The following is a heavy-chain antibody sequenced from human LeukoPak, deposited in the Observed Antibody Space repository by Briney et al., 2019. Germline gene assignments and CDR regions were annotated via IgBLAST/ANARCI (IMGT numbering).Heavy chain of an antibody. CDR2: IYHSGST. CDR3: ARDGPAYTSRWYDYYYGLDV. D-gene: IGHD2-2*01. Sequence: SETLSLTCAVYGGSFSGYYWSWIRQSPGKGLEWIGHIYHSGSTNYNPSLKSRVSISVDTSKNQFSLKLTSVTSADTAVYYCARDGPAYTSRWYDYYYGLDVWAKGPRSPSP. CDR1: GGSFSGYY. V-gene: IGHV4-59*01. J-gene: IGHJ6*02.